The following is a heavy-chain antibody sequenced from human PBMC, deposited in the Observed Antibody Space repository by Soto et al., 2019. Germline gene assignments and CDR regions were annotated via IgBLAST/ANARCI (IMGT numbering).Heavy chain of an antibody. Sequence: QITLKESGPTLVKPTQTLTLTCTFSGFSLSTSGVGVGWIRQPPGKALEWLALIYWDYDKRYSPSLKIRLTITKDTSKNLVVLTMTGMDPVDTATYYCAQRDDYGDLGGAWYFDLWGRGTLVTVSS. V-gene: IGHV2-5*02. D-gene: IGHD4-17*01. CDR3: AQRDDYGDLGGAWYFDL. CDR2: IYWDYDK. J-gene: IGHJ2*01. CDR1: GFSLSTSGVG.